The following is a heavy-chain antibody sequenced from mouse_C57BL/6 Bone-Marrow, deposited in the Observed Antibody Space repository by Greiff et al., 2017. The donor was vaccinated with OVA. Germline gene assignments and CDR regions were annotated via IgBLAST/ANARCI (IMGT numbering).Heavy chain of an antibody. CDR3: ARWSIYYDYDGYFDY. J-gene: IGHJ2*01. V-gene: IGHV1-20*01. CDR1: GYSFTGYF. CDR2: INPYNGDT. D-gene: IGHD2-4*01. Sequence: EVQRVESGPELVKPGDSVKISCKASGYSFTGYFMNWVMQSHGKSLEWIGRINPYNGDTFYNQKFKGKATLTVDKSSSTAHMELRSLTSEDSAVYYCARWSIYYDYDGYFDYWGQGTTLTVSS.